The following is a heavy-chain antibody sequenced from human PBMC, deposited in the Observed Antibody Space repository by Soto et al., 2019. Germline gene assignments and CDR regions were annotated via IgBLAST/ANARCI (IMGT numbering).Heavy chain of an antibody. Sequence: ASVKVSCKASGYTFTSYGISWVRQAPGQGLELMGWISAYNGNTNYAQKLQGRVTMTTDTSTSTAYMELRSLRSDDTAVYYCARVPFEGSPADYDFWSGYLDWFDPWGQGTLVTVSS. CDR3: ARVPFEGSPADYDFWSGYLDWFDP. J-gene: IGHJ5*02. D-gene: IGHD3-3*01. V-gene: IGHV1-18*04. CDR2: ISAYNGNT. CDR1: GYTFTSYG.